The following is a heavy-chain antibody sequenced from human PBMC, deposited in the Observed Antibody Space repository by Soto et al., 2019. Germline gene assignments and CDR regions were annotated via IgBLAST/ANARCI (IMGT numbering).Heavy chain of an antibody. CDR2: INHSGST. J-gene: IGHJ6*02. D-gene: IGHD2-8*01. CDR3: ARGPLMVYAIGYYGIDV. CDR1: GGSFSGYY. V-gene: IGHV4-34*01. Sequence: SETLSLTCAVYGGSFSGYYWSWIRQPPGKGLEWIGEINHSGSTNYNPSLKSRVTISVDTSKNQFSLKLSSVTAADTAVYYCARGPLMVYAIGYYGIDVWGQGTTVTVSS.